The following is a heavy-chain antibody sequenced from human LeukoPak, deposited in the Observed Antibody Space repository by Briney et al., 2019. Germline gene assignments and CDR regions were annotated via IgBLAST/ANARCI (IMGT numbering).Heavy chain of an antibody. CDR2: IGAASNT. V-gene: IGHV3-13*01. Sequence: TGGSLRLFCAASGLTFRRFDMLWVRHSTGQGLEWVPTIGAASNTYSPGSVEGRFTLSRDNAQNSLYIQKNSLTAGDTAVYISARGTPLGKYYSREVWGKGATVTVSS. CDR1: GLTFRRFD. CDR3: ARGTPLGKYYSREV. D-gene: IGHD1-1*01. J-gene: IGHJ6*03.